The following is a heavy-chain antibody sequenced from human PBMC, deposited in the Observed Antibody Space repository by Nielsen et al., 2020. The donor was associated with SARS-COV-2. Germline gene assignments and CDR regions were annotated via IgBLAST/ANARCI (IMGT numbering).Heavy chain of an antibody. CDR2: INPSGGST. V-gene: IGHV1-46*01. J-gene: IGHJ4*02. CDR1: GYTFTSYY. CDR3: AKGRHNYHLLTGSCDS. Sequence: ASVKVSCKASGYTFTSYYMHWVRQAPGQGLEWMGIINPSGGSTSYAQKFQGRVTMTRDMSTSTVYMELSSLRSEDTAVYYCAKGRHNYHLLTGSCDSWGQGALVTVSS. D-gene: IGHD3-9*01.